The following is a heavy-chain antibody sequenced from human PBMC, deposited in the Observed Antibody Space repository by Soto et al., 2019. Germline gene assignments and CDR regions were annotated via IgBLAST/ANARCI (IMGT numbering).Heavy chain of an antibody. J-gene: IGHJ3*02. CDR3: GRSPSISSDAFDI. CDR1: GVTVSSNY. CDR2: IYSGGST. D-gene: IGHD3-3*02. V-gene: IGHV3-66*01. Sequence: GGSLRLSCAASGVTVSSNYMSWVRQAPGKGLEWVSVIYSGGSTYYADSVKGRFTISRDNSKNTLYLQMNSLRAEDTAVYYCGRSPSISSDAFDIWGQGTMVTVSS.